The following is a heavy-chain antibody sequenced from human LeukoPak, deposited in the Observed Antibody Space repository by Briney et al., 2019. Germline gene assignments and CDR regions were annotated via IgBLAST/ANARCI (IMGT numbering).Heavy chain of an antibody. V-gene: IGHV3-30*18. CDR3: AKPYGSGSYYNSPFDY. CDR1: GFTFSSYG. CDR2: ISYDGSNK. Sequence: PGGSLRLSCAASGFTFSSYGMHWVRQAPGKGLEWVAVISYDGSNKYYADSVKGRFTISRDNSKNTLYLQMNSLRAEDTAVYYCAKPYGSGSYYNSPFDYWGQGTLVTVSS. D-gene: IGHD3-10*01. J-gene: IGHJ4*02.